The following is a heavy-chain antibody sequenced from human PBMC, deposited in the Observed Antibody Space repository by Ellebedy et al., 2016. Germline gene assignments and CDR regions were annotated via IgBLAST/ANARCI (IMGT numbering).Heavy chain of an antibody. V-gene: IGHV4-59*08. CDR2: IYYSGST. CDR1: GGSISSYY. CDR3: ARQSGALTVYGMDV. Sequence: SETLSLTXTVSGGSISSYYWSWIRQPPGKGLEWIGYIYYSGSTNYNPSLKSRVTISVDTSKNQFSLKLSSVTAADTAVYYCARQSGALTVYGMDVWGQGTTVTVSS. D-gene: IGHD3-9*01. J-gene: IGHJ6*02.